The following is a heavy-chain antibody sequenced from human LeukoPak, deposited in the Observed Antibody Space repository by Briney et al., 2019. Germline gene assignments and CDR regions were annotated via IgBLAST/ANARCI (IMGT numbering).Heavy chain of an antibody. D-gene: IGHD3-10*01. CDR2: IKQDGSEK. J-gene: IGHJ6*04. CDR3: ARDRFYIPDV. Sequence: GGSLRLSCVASGFSFSNYWMSWVRQAPGKGLEWVANIKQDGSEKYYVDSVKGRFTISRDNAKKSLYLQMNSLRPEDTAVYYCARDRFYIPDVWGKGTTVTISS. V-gene: IGHV3-7*01. CDR1: GFSFSNYW.